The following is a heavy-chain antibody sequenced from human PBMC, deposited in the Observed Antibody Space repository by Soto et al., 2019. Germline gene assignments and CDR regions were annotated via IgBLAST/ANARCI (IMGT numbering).Heavy chain of an antibody. V-gene: IGHV1-69*02. J-gene: IGHJ6*03. CDR2: IIPILGIA. CDR1: GGTFSSYT. Sequence: SVKVSCKASGGTFSSYTISWVRRAPGQGLEWMGRIIPILGIANYAQKFQGRVTITADKSTSTAYMELSSLRSEDTAVYYCASLRGYSGYDFGYYYYMYVWGKGTTDTVS. D-gene: IGHD5-12*01. CDR3: ASLRGYSGYDFGYYYYMYV.